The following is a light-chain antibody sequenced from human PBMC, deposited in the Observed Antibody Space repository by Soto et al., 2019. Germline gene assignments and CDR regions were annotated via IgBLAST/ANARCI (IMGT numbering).Light chain of an antibody. CDR2: GAS. J-gene: IGKJ1*01. CDR3: QQYNKWPLT. V-gene: IGKV3-15*01. Sequence: EIVMTQSPATLSVSPGERFTLSCRASQSINNKVAWYQQTPGQAPRLLIYGASTRATGIPVRFSGSASGTEFTLTISSLQSEDFTVYYCQQYNKWPLTFGQGTKVDI. CDR1: QSINNK.